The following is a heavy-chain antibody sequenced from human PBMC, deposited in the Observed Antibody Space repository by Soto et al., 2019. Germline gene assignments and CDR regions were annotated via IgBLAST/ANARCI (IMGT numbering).Heavy chain of an antibody. CDR3: ARAGYCSSTSCDGNPVSIYYGMDV. V-gene: IGHV6-1*01. CDR2: TYYRSKWYN. D-gene: IGHD2-2*01. Sequence: SQTLSLTCAISGDSVSSNSAAWNWISQSPSRGLEWLGRTYYRSKWYNDYAVSVKSRITINPDTSKNQFSLQLNSVTPEDTAVYYCARAGYCSSTSCDGNPVSIYYGMDVWGQGNTVTVSS. J-gene: IGHJ6*02. CDR1: GDSVSSNSAA.